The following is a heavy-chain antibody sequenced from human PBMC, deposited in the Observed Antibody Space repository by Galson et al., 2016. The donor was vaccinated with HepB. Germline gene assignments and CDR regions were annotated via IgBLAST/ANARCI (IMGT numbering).Heavy chain of an antibody. J-gene: IGHJ4*02. CDR2: ISYSGNT. CDR1: GGSVSSGNYY. V-gene: IGHV4-61*01. CDR3: AVYCSCTSCYVGGSK. Sequence: SETLSLTCTVSGGSVSSGNYYWSWIRQPPGKGLEWIGYISYSGNTNYNPSLQSRVTILVDTSKNQFSLKLSSVTAADTAVYYCAVYCSCTSCYVGGSKWGQGTLVTVSS. D-gene: IGHD2-2*01.